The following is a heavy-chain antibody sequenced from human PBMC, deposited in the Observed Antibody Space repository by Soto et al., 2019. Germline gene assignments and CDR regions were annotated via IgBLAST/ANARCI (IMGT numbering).Heavy chain of an antibody. CDR3: ARGPFRPSAMDV. CDR2: INPNTSAT. V-gene: IGHV1-2*02. Sequence: ASVKVSCKASVYIFTGYFIQWLRQAPGQGLEWMGWINPNTSATNYAQKFQGRVTMTRDTSLGAAYMELTSLRPDDTAIYYCARGPFRPSAMDVWGQGTTVTVSS. CDR1: VYIFTGYF. D-gene: IGHD3-10*01. J-gene: IGHJ6*02.